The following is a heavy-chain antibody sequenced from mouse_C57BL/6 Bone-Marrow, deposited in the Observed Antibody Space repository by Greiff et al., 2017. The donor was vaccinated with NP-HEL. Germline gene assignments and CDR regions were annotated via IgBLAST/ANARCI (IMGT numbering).Heavy chain of an antibody. CDR2: IYPGNSDT. CDR1: GYTFTSYW. CDR3: TREEVGATSAMDY. J-gene: IGHJ4*01. V-gene: IGHV1-5*01. D-gene: IGHD1-1*01. Sequence: EVQLQQSGTVLARPGASVKMSCKTSGYTFTSYWMHWVNQRPGQGLEWIGAIYPGNSDTSYNQKFKGKAKLTAVTSASTAYMELSSLTNEDSAVYYCTREEVGATSAMDYWGQGTSVTVSS.